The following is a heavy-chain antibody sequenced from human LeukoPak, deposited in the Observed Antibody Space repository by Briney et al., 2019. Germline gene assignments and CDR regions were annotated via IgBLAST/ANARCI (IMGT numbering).Heavy chain of an antibody. CDR1: VFPFSSHS. J-gene: IGHJ4*02. V-gene: IGHV3-33*01. Sequence: GRSLRHSCAASVFPFSSHSMRWVRRAPGKGLEWVAVIWHDGSKRYYADSVKGRFNISRDFSKATLYLQMNCLKVEGMAIYYCARDAHFYDFWSGLRSREGHYFDYWGPGTLVTVSS. CDR2: IWHDGSKR. CDR3: ARDAHFYDFWSGLRSREGHYFDY. D-gene: IGHD3-3*01.